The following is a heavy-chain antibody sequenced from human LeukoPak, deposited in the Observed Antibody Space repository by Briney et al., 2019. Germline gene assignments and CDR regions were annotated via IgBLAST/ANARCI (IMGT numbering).Heavy chain of an antibody. D-gene: IGHD6-19*01. CDR2: ISYSGGT. J-gene: IGHJ4*02. V-gene: IGHV4-59*01. Sequence: SETLSLTCSVSGGSISRNYWSWIRQPPGKGPEWIGYISYSGGTNYNPSLKSRVTMSVDTAKNQFSLKLTSVTAADTAVYYCARAGGLAVAAADLDFWGQGTLVTVSS. CDR1: GGSISRNY. CDR3: ARAGGLAVAAADLDF.